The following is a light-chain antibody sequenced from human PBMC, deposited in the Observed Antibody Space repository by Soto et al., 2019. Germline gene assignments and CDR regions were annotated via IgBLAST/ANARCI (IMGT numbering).Light chain of an antibody. Sequence: EIVLTQSPGTLSLSPGERATLSCRASQSVTSKYLVWYQQKPGQAPSLLIYGASSRATGIADRFSGSGSGTDFTLTIARLEPEDFAVYYCQLYGDSPPRTFGQGTKVEIK. CDR1: QSVTSKY. V-gene: IGKV3-20*01. J-gene: IGKJ1*01. CDR2: GAS. CDR3: QLYGDSPPRT.